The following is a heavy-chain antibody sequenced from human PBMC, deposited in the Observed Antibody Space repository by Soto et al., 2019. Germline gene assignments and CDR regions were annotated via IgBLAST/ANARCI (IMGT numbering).Heavy chain of an antibody. CDR2: IYYSGST. J-gene: IGHJ6*02. D-gene: IGHD5-18*01. CDR1: GYSISSSHW. Sequence: QVQLQESGPGLVKPSDTLSLTCAVSGYSISSSHWWGWIRQPPGKGLEWIGYIYYSGSTYYNPSLKSRVTISVDTSKNQFYLKVSSVTAVDTAVYYCARSYRDYGMDVWGQGTTVTVSS. V-gene: IGHV4-28*01. CDR3: ARSYRDYGMDV.